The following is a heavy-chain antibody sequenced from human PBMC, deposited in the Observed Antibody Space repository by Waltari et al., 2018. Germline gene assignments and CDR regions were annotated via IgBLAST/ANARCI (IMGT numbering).Heavy chain of an antibody. V-gene: IGHV4-59*01. CDR3: ARDSWLYGDYGGNWFDP. Sequence: QVQLQESGPGLVKPSETLSLTCTVSGGSISSYYWSWIRQPPGKGLEWIGYIYYSGSTNYNPSLKSRVTISVDTSKNQFSLKLSSVTAADTAVYYCARDSWLYGDYGGNWFDPWGQGTLVTVSS. CDR2: IYYSGST. D-gene: IGHD4-17*01. CDR1: GGSISSYY. J-gene: IGHJ5*02.